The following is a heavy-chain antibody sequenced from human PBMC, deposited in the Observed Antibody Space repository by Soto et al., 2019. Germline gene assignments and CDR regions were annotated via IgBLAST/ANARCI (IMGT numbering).Heavy chain of an antibody. V-gene: IGHV3-20*04. D-gene: IGHD3-22*01. CDR1: GFTFDDYG. J-gene: IGHJ4*02. Sequence: PGGSLRLSCAASGFTFDDYGMNWVRQAPGKGLEWVSGINWNGGSTGYADSVKGRFTISRDNAKNSLYLQMSSLRAEDTAFYYCAREDSSGYFQLDYWGQGTLVTVSS. CDR2: INWNGGST. CDR3: AREDSSGYFQLDY.